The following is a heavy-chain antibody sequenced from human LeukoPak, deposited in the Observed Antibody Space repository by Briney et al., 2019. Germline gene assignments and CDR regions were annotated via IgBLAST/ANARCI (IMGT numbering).Heavy chain of an antibody. V-gene: IGHV4-34*01. CDR2: INHSGST. D-gene: IGHD3-3*01. Sequence: SETLSLTCAVYGGSFSGYYWSWIRQPPGKVLEWIGEINHSGSTNYNPSLKSRVTISVDTSKNQFSLKLSSVTAADTAVYYCARIETYYDFWSGYYFDYWGQGTLVTVSS. CDR3: ARIETYYDFWSGYYFDY. J-gene: IGHJ4*02. CDR1: GGSFSGYY.